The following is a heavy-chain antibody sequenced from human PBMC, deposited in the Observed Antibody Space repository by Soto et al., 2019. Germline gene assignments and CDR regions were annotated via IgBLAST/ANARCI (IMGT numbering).Heavy chain of an antibody. J-gene: IGHJ3*02. CDR1: GYTFTSYD. CDR3: ARGINYYDSGDDAFDS. CDR2: MNPNSGNT. Sequence: ASVKVSCKASGYTFTSYDINWVRQATGQGLEWMGWMNPNSGNTGYAQKFQGRVTMTRNTSISTAYMELSSLRSEDTAVYYCARGINYYDSGDDAFDSWGHGKMVTVSS. V-gene: IGHV1-8*01. D-gene: IGHD3-10*01.